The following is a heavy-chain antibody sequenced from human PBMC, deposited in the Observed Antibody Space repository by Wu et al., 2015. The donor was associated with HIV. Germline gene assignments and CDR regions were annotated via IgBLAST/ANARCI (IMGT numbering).Heavy chain of an antibody. CDR2: VDPEDGET. V-gene: IGHV1-69-2*01. Sequence: EVQLVQSGAEVKKPGATVKISCKVSGYTFTDYYMHWVQQAPGKGLEWMGLVDPEDGETIYAEKFQGRVTITADTSTDTAYMELSSLRSEDTAVYYCATAQCSGGSCYGGGPLGWTTWGQGTLVTVSS. CDR3: ATAQCSGGSCYGGGPLGWTT. J-gene: IGHJ4*02. CDR1: GYTFTDYY. D-gene: IGHD2-15*01.